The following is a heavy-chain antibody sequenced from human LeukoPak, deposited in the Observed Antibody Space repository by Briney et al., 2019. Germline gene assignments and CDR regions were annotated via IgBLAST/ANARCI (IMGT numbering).Heavy chain of an antibody. CDR3: ARSNQADDY. Sequence: GGSLRLSCAASGFTFSSYWMHWVRQVPGKGLVWVARINPGGSSITYADSVKSRFTISRDNAKNTLYLQMDSLRAEDTGVYYCARSNQADDYWGQGALVTVSS. V-gene: IGHV3-74*01. CDR2: INPGGSSI. J-gene: IGHJ4*02. CDR1: GFTFSSYW. D-gene: IGHD1-14*01.